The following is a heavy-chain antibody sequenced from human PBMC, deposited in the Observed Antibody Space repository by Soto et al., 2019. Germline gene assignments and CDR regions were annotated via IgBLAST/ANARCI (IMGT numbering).Heavy chain of an antibody. D-gene: IGHD2-8*01. CDR1: GYSFSSSW. V-gene: IGHV5-51*01. J-gene: IGHJ4*02. CDR3: TKGGTSPFGS. CDR2: VYLSDSDV. Sequence: GESLKISCQGTGYSFSSSWIGWARQKPGKGLEWLGNVYLSDSDVSYCPAFEGQVTISADNSINTAYLQLLNLKASDSAIYYGTKGGTSPFGSWGQGTRVTVSS.